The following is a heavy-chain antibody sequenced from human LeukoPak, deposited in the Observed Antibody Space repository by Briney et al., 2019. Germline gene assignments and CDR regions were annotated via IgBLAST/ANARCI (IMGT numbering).Heavy chain of an antibody. J-gene: IGHJ6*02. CDR2: ISRSSIYI. CDR3: ARDSGDGSGTYYPYGMDV. D-gene: IGHD3-10*01. Sequence: GGSLRLSCAASGFTFSSYSMNWVRQAPGKGLEWVSSISRSSIYIYYADSVKGRFTISRDNAENSLSLQMNSLRAEDTAVYYCARDSGDGSGTYYPYGMDVWGQGTTVTVSS. V-gene: IGHV3-21*01. CDR1: GFTFSSYS.